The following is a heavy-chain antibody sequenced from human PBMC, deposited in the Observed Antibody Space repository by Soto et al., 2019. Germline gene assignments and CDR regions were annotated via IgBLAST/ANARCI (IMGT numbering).Heavy chain of an antibody. V-gene: IGHV6-1*01. CDR3: ARDIAVGYSSSPLGYYFDY. CDR2: TYYRSKWYN. CDR1: GDSVSSNSAA. D-gene: IGHD6-6*01. Sequence: PSQTLSLTCAISGDSVSSNSAAWNWIRQSPSRGLEWLGRTYYRSKWYNDYAVSVKSRITINPDTSKDQFSLQLNSVTPEDTAVYYCARDIAVGYSSSPLGYYFDYWGQGTLVTVSS. J-gene: IGHJ4*02.